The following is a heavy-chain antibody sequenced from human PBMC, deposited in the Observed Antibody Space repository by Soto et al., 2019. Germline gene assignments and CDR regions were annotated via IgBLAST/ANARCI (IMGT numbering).Heavy chain of an antibody. Sequence: ASVKVSCKASGYIFTNFPIHWVRQAPGQRLEWMGWINAANGDTGYSQKFQGRVTFTRDTSASIVYMEMSSLISEDTAVYYCARKDYYGSGCYYFYYWAQGTLVIVS. V-gene: IGHV1-3*01. J-gene: IGHJ1*01. CDR1: GYIFTNFP. CDR3: ARKDYYGSGCYYFYY. D-gene: IGHD3-10*01. CDR2: INAANGDT.